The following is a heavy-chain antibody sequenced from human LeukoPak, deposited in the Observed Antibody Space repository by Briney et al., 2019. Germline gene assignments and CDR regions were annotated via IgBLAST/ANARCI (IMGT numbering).Heavy chain of an antibody. Sequence: PGGSLRLSCAASGFTFSSYEMNWVRQAPGKGLEWVSSISSSSSYIYYADSVKGRFTISRDNAKNSLYLQMNSLRAEDTAVYYCARGSTQSSSTMGYWGQGTLVTVSS. V-gene: IGHV3-21*01. D-gene: IGHD2-2*01. CDR2: ISSSSSYI. CDR3: ARGSTQSSSTMGY. J-gene: IGHJ4*02. CDR1: GFTFSSYE.